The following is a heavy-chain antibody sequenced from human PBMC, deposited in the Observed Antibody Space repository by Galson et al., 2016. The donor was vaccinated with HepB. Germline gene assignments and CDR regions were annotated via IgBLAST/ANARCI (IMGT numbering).Heavy chain of an antibody. Sequence: SVKVSCKASGYTFSTYYMHWVRQAPGHALEWMGIISPSGGRTSCAQRFHGRVNMTRDTSTSTIYMELSSLRSEDTAVYYCARVAGLMGTVAFDIWGQGTKGTGSS. V-gene: IGHV1-46*01. CDR3: ARVAGLMGTVAFDI. D-gene: IGHD2-8*01. CDR2: ISPSGGRT. J-gene: IGHJ3*02. CDR1: GYTFSTYY.